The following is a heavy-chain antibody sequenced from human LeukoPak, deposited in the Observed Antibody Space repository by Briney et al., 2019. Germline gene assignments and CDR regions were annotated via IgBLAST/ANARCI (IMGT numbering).Heavy chain of an antibody. CDR3: AKDRDGYNFDY. CDR2: ISSSGGST. J-gene: IGHJ4*02. V-gene: IGHV3-23*01. Sequence: GGSLRLSCAASGFTFSSYAMGWVRQAPGKGLEWVSAISSSGGSTYYADSVKGRFTISRDNSKNTLYLQMNSLRAEDTAVYYCAKDRDGYNFDYWGQGTLVTVSS. CDR1: GFTFSSYA. D-gene: IGHD5-24*01.